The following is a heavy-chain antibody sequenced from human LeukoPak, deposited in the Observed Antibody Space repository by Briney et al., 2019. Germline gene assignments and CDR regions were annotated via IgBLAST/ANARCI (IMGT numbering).Heavy chain of an antibody. V-gene: IGHV1-69*06. D-gene: IGHD3-9*01. CDR3: AVLRYFDWLTQYYMDV. J-gene: IGHJ6*03. Sequence: SVKVSCKASGGTFSSYAISWVRQAPGQGLEWMGGIIPIFGTANYAQKFQGRVTITADKSTSTAYMELSSLRSEDTAVYYCAVLRYFDWLTQYYMDVWGKGTTVTVSS. CDR1: GGTFSSYA. CDR2: IIPIFGTA.